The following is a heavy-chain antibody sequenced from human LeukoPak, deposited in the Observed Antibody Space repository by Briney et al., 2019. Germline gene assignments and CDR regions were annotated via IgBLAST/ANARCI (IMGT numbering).Heavy chain of an antibody. V-gene: IGHV3-30-3*01. Sequence: GRSLRLSCAASGFTFINYPIHWVRQAPGKGLEWMAVMSYNGNNKYYADSVKGRFTISRDNSKTTLYLQMDRLEPGDTAVYYCARGASGTFSWFDSWGQGTLVTVSS. CDR1: GFTFINYP. J-gene: IGHJ5*01. D-gene: IGHD1-1*01. CDR3: ARGASGTFSWFDS. CDR2: MSYNGNNK.